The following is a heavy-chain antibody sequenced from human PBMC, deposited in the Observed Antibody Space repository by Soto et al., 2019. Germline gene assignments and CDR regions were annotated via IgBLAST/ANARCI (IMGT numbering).Heavy chain of an antibody. D-gene: IGHD5-18*01. J-gene: IGHJ6*02. CDR1: GFTVSTNF. CDR3: ARAWMQLWPNYYDDGLDV. Sequence: EVQLVESGGGLVQPGGSLRLSCAASGFTVSTNFMTWVRQAPGKGLEWVSVIYSGGSTFYADSVKGRFTITRDNSKNTVYFQMNSLGVEDTAVYYCARAWMQLWPNYYDDGLDVWGQGTTVTVSS. V-gene: IGHV3-66*01. CDR2: IYSGGST.